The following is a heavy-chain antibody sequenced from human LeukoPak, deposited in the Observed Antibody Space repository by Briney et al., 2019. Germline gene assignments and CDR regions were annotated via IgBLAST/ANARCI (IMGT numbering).Heavy chain of an antibody. J-gene: IGHJ4*02. CDR1: GFTFSSYS. Sequence: QTGGSLRLSCAASGFTFSSYSMNWVRQAPGKGLEWVSAISGSGGSTYYADSVKGRFTISRDNSKNTLYLQMNSLRAEDTAVYYCAKVVLAPVVPAAYIPLDYWGQGTLVTVSS. V-gene: IGHV3-23*01. CDR3: AKVVLAPVVPAAYIPLDY. D-gene: IGHD2-2*01. CDR2: ISGSGGST.